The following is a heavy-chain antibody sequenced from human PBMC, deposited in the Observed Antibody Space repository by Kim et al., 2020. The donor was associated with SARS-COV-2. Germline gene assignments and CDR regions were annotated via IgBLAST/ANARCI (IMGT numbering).Heavy chain of an antibody. CDR2: ISYDGSNK. Sequence: GESLRLSCAASGFTFSSYAMHWVRQAPGKGLEWVAVISYDGSNKYYADSVKGRFTISRDNSKNTLYLQMNSLRAEDTAVYYCARGELGYFDYWGQGTLVT. J-gene: IGHJ4*02. CDR3: ARGELGYFDY. D-gene: IGHD7-27*01. CDR1: GFTFSSYA. V-gene: IGHV3-30-3*01.